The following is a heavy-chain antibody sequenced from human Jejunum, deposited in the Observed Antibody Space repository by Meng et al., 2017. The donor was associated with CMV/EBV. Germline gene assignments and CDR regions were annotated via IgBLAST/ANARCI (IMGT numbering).Heavy chain of an antibody. CDR1: GDSITNNSHF. Sequence: RLQLQDPGPGLVKPSETLSLTCTVSGDSITNNSHFWGWIRQSPGKGLEWIGTIYYTGTTYNNPSLKSRVAISIDTSKNQFSLKLTSVTAADTAKYYCARGIYDFWEPDYWGQGTLVTVSS. J-gene: IGHJ4*02. CDR3: ARGIYDFWEPDY. CDR2: IYYTGTT. D-gene: IGHD3-3*01. V-gene: IGHV4-39*06.